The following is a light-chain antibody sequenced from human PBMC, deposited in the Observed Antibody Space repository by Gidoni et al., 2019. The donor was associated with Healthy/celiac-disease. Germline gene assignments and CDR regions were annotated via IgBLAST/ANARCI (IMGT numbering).Light chain of an antibody. CDR2: WAS. Sequence: DIVMTQSPDSLAVSLGERATINCKSSQSVLYSSNNKNYLAWYQQKPGQPPKLLIYWASTRESGVPDRFSGSESGTDFTLTISSLQAEDVAVYYYQQYYSTPLTFXGXTKVEIK. CDR3: QQYYSTPLT. CDR1: QSVLYSSNNKNY. V-gene: IGKV4-1*01. J-gene: IGKJ4*01.